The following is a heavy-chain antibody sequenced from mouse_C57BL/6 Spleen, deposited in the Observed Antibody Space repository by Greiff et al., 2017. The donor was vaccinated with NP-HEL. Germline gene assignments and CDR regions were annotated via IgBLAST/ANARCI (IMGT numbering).Heavy chain of an antibody. J-gene: IGHJ3*01. CDR1: GYTFTDYH. CDR2: INPNNGGT. CDR3: AREEDDGYPFAY. V-gene: IGHV1-18*01. D-gene: IGHD2-3*01. Sequence: EVQLQQSGPELVKPGASVKIPCKASGYTFTDYHMDWVKQSHGKSLEWIGDINPNNGGTIYNQKFKGKATLTVDKSSSTAYMELRSLTSEDTAVYYCAREEDDGYPFAYWGQGTLVTVSA.